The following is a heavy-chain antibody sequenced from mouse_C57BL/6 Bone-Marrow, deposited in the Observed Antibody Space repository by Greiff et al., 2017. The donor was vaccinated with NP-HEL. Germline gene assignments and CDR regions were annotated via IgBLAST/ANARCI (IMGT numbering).Heavy chain of an antibody. D-gene: IGHD2-4*01. J-gene: IGHJ4*01. CDR2: INSDGSST. CDR3: AREGGLRRRTYAMDY. Sequence: VQLKESEGGLVQPGSSMKLSCTASGFTFSDYSMAWVRQVPEKGLEWVANINSDGSSTYYLDSLKSRFIISRDNAKNILYLQMSSLKSEDTATYYCAREGGLRRRTYAMDYWGQGTSVTVSS. V-gene: IGHV5-16*01. CDR1: GFTFSDYS.